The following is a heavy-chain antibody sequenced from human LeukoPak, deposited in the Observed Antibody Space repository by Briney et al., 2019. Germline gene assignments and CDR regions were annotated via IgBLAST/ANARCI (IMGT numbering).Heavy chain of an antibody. CDR3: ARGSGYSYYYYYYGMDV. CDR2: IYYSGST. CDR1: GGSINSYY. D-gene: IGHD5-18*01. V-gene: IGHV4-59*01. Sequence: SETLSLTCTVSGGSINSYYWSWLRQPPGKGLEWIGYIYYSGSTNYNPSLKSRVTISVDTSKNQFSLKLSAVTAADTAVYYCARGSGYSYYYYYYGMDVWGQGTTVTVSS. J-gene: IGHJ6*02.